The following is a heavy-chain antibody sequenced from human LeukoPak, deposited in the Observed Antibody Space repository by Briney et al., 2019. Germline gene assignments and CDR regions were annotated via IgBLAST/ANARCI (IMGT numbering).Heavy chain of an antibody. Sequence: GGSLRLSCAASGFTFSSYAMSWGRQAPGKGLEWVSAISGSGGSTYYADSVKGRFTISRDNSKNTLYLQMNSLRAEDTAVYYCARHTYDSLTGSEDAFDIWGQGTMVTISS. D-gene: IGHD3-9*01. CDR3: ARHTYDSLTGSEDAFDI. CDR1: GFTFSSYA. CDR2: ISGSGGST. V-gene: IGHV3-23*01. J-gene: IGHJ3*02.